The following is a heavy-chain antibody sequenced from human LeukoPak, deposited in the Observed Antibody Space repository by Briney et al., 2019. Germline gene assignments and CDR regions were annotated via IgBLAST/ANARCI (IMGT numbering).Heavy chain of an antibody. CDR3: ARVGYGDYRAYYYYGMDV. CDR2: ISAYNGNT. D-gene: IGHD4-17*01. CDR1: GYTFTGYY. Sequence: ASVKVSCKASGYTFTGYYMHWVRQAPGQGLEWMGWISAYNGNTNYAQKLQGRVTMTTDTSTSTAYMELRSLRSDDTAVYYCARVGYGDYRAYYYYGMDVWGQGTTVTVSS. V-gene: IGHV1-18*04. J-gene: IGHJ6*02.